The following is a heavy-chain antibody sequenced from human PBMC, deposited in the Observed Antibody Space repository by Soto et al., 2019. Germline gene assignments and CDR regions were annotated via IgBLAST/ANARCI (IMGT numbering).Heavy chain of an antibody. V-gene: IGHV3-21*01. CDR1: GFTFSSYS. Sequence: PGGSLRLSCAASGFTFSSYSMNWVRQAPGKGLEWVSSISSSSSYIYYADSVKGRFTISRDNAKNSLYLQMNSLRAEDTAVYFCARDMGRGDAWHDGGGALYYWGPGTLVTVSS. D-gene: IGHD1-1*01. CDR3: ARDMGRGDAWHDGGGALYY. CDR2: ISSSSSYI. J-gene: IGHJ4*02.